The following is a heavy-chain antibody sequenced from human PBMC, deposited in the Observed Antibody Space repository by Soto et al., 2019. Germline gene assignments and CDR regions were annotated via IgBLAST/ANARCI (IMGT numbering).Heavy chain of an antibody. Sequence: EVQLVESGGGLVQPGGSLRLSCAVSGFTLSSYWMHWVRQVPGKGLVWVSRMNSDGSSTSYADSVKGRFTISRDNAKNTLYLQMNSRRADDTGLYDCAIVGCSGGSRIDYWGQGTLVTV. D-gene: IGHD2-15*01. CDR1: GFTLSSYW. J-gene: IGHJ4*02. V-gene: IGHV3-74*01. CDR3: AIVGCSGGSRIDY. CDR2: MNSDGSST.